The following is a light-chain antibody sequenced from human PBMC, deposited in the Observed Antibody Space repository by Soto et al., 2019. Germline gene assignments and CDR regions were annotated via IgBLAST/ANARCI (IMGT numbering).Light chain of an antibody. CDR2: GVS. V-gene: IGKV3-15*01. J-gene: IGKJ4*01. CDR3: QQYSQWPLT. Sequence: ERVMAQSPATLSVSPGERAALCCRASQSVTSNLAWYQQKPGQAPRLLMYGVSTRATGIPARFGGSGSATEFTLTISSLQSEDFAVYYCQQYSQWPLTFGGGTKVDI. CDR1: QSVTSN.